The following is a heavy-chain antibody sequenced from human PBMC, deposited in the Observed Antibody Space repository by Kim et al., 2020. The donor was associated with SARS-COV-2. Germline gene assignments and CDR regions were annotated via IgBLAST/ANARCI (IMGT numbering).Heavy chain of an antibody. CDR1: GDSVSSNSAA. D-gene: IGHD6-19*01. CDR2: TYYRSKWYY. J-gene: IGHJ4*02. Sequence: SQTISLTCAISGDSVSSNSAAWNWIRQSPSRGLEWLGRTYYRSKWYYGYAVSVKSRIIINSDTSKNQFSLQLHFVTPEDTAVYYCARDSSGNIDFDYWGQGTLVTVS. V-gene: IGHV6-1*01. CDR3: ARDSSGNIDFDY.